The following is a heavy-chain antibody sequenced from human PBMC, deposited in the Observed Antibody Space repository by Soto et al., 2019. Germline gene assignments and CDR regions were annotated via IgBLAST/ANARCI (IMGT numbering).Heavy chain of an antibody. CDR1: GFSFSSYA. D-gene: IGHD6-19*01. CDR2: ISHDGINK. V-gene: IGHV3-30-3*01. CDR3: ARDMYSSDYFVKWFES. J-gene: IGHJ5*01. Sequence: QVRLVESVGGVVQPGRSRRLSCTASGFSFSSYAMYWFRQPPGKGLEWVAVISHDGINKHYADSVKGRVTVSGGNSNHSRDLQLNSLRGEDTAMYYCARDMYSSDYFVKWFESWGQGTLVTVSS.